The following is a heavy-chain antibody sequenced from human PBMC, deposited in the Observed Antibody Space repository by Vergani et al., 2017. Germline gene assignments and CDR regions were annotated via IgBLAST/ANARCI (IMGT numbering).Heavy chain of an antibody. Sequence: EVQLLESGGGWVQPGGSLRLSCAASGFTFSNYAMSWVRQAPGKGLEWVASISHSSDSTYYVNSVKGRFTISRNNSENTLCLQMSSLRAEGTAVYYCAGGGYYHSTGYLYYWGQGTLVTVSA. CDR1: GFTFSNYA. CDR3: AGGGYYHSTGYLYY. J-gene: IGHJ4*02. D-gene: IGHD3-22*01. CDR2: ISHSSDST. V-gene: IGHV3-23*01.